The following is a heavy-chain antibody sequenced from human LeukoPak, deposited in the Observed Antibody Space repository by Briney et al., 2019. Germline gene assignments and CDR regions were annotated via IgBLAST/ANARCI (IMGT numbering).Heavy chain of an antibody. CDR1: GFTVSSNY. CDR2: IYSGGST. D-gene: IGHD3-22*01. Sequence: GGSLRLSCAASGFTVSSNYMSWVRQAPGKGLEWVSVIYSGGSTYYADSVKGKFTISRDNSKNTLYLQVNSLRAEDTAVYYCARALSYYYDSSGYYSEYYYYYMDVWGKGTTVTISS. V-gene: IGHV3-66*01. CDR3: ARALSYYYDSSGYYSEYYYYYMDV. J-gene: IGHJ6*03.